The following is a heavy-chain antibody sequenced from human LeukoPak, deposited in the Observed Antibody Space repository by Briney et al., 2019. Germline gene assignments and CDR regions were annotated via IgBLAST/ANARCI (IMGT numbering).Heavy chain of an antibody. V-gene: IGHV3-74*01. Sequence: GGSLRLSCAASGFAVRSYYMSWVRQAPGKGLVWVSRINSDGSSTTYADPVKGRFTISRDNAKNTLYLQMNRLRAEDTAVYYCVSQSSYGYWGRGTLVTVSS. CDR3: VSQSSYGY. CDR1: GFAVRSYY. J-gene: IGHJ4*02. CDR2: INSDGSST. D-gene: IGHD3-16*01.